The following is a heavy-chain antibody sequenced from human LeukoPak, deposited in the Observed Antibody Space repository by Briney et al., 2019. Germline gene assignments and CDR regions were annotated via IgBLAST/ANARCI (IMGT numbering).Heavy chain of an antibody. Sequence: GGALRHSCAVSGFTLSSYWMTWVRQAPGKGLEWVANINQYGSVKYYVDSVEGQFTISRDNAKNSLYLQMNSLRAEDTAVYYCARDQDYFHANGYYYDAFDLWGQGTMVTVSS. CDR2: INQYGSVK. D-gene: IGHD3-22*01. CDR1: GFTLSSYW. V-gene: IGHV3-7*01. CDR3: ARDQDYFHANGYYYDAFDL. J-gene: IGHJ3*01.